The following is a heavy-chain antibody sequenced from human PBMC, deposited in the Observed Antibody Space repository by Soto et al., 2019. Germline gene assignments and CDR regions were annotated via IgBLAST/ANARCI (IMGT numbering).Heavy chain of an antibody. D-gene: IGHD3-3*01. Sequence: ASVKVSCKASGYTFTSYAMHWVRQAPGQRFEWMGWINAGNGNTKYSQKFQGRVTITRDTSASTAYMELSSLRSEDTTVYYCARDSSYDFWSGYYPKEYYFDYWGQGTLVTVSS. CDR3: ARDSSYDFWSGYYPKEYYFDY. V-gene: IGHV1-3*01. J-gene: IGHJ4*02. CDR2: INAGNGNT. CDR1: GYTFTSYA.